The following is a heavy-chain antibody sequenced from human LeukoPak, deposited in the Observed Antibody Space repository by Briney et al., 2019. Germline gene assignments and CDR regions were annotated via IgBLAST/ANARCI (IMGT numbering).Heavy chain of an antibody. CDR1: GGTFSSYA. CDR2: IIPIFGTA. V-gene: IGHV1-69*05. J-gene: IGHJ5*02. Sequence: GASVKVSCKASGGTFSSYAISWVRQAPGQGLEWMGGIIPIFGTANYAQKFQGRVTMTRDTSTSTVYMELSSLRSEDTAVYYCARADNLYDILTGYYGWFDPWGQGTLVTVSS. CDR3: ARADNLYDILTGYYGWFDP. D-gene: IGHD3-9*01.